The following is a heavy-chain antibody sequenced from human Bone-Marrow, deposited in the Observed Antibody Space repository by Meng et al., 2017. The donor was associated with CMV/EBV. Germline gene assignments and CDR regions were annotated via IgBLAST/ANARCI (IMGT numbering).Heavy chain of an antibody. D-gene: IGHD3-10*01. Sequence: ASVKVSCKACGYTFTGYYMHWVRQAPGQGLEWMGWINPNSGGTNYAQKFQGRVTMTRDTSISTAYMELSRLRSDDTAVYYCARVTGSTMVRGVITKGYGMDVWGQGTTVTVSS. CDR2: INPNSGGT. J-gene: IGHJ6*02. V-gene: IGHV1-2*02. CDR3: ARVTGSTMVRGVITKGYGMDV. CDR1: GYTFTGYY.